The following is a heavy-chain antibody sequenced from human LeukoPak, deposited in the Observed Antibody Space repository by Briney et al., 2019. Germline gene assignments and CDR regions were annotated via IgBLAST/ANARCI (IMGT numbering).Heavy chain of an antibody. D-gene: IGHD1-14*01. CDR1: GYTFTTYY. J-gene: IGHJ4*02. CDR2: VKPSAGST. CDR3: ARDLASWQFNLDY. V-gene: IGHV1-46*01. Sequence: ASVKVSCKASGYTFTTYYMHWVRQAPGQGLEWMGIVKPSAGSTVYAQKFQGRVTMTRDTSTSTVYMELSSLRSEDTAMYYCARDLASWQFNLDYWGQGTLVTVSS.